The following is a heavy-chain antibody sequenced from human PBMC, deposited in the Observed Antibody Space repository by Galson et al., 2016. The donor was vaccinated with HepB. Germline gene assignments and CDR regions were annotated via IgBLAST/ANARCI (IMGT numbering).Heavy chain of an antibody. CDR1: GFTSSNYD. CDR3: ANHRG. CDR2: VRASGNGGST. Sequence: SLRLSCAASGFTSSNYDMSWVRQAPGKGLQWVSVVRASGNGGSTHYADSVKGRFTISRDNFKNSLYLQMNSLRAEDTAVYYCANHRGWGQGTLVTVSS. J-gene: IGHJ4*02. V-gene: IGHV3-23*01.